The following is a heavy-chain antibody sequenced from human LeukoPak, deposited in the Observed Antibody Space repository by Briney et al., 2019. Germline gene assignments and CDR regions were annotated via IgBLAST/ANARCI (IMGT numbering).Heavy chain of an antibody. CDR1: GFTFSNAW. Sequence: GGSLRLSCAASGFTFSNAWMSWVRQAPGKGLEWVGRIKSKTDGGTTDYAAPVKGRFTISRDDSKNTLYLQMNSLRAEDTAVYYCAKARGYSGYYTFWGAFDIWGQGTMVTVSS. V-gene: IGHV3-15*01. CDR3: AKARGYSGYYTFWGAFDI. CDR2: IKSKTDGGTT. D-gene: IGHD5-12*01. J-gene: IGHJ3*02.